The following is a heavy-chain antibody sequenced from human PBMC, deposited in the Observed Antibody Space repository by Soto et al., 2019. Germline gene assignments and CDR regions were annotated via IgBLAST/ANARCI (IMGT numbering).Heavy chain of an antibody. Sequence: GGSLTLSCAASGFTISSYAMSWVRQAPGEGLEWVSTISGSGGGTYYTDSMKGRFTISRDTPKNTLYLQMYSLRVEDTAVYYCARESDHWGQGTLVTVSS. CDR2: ISGSGGGT. CDR3: ARESDH. J-gene: IGHJ4*02. CDR1: GFTISSYA. V-gene: IGHV3-23*01.